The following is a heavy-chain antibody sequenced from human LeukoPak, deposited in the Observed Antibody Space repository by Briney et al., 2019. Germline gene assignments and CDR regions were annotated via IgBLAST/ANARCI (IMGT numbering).Heavy chain of an antibody. CDR2: ISGSGGST. J-gene: IGHJ6*03. CDR3: AKVVCWYFYYYYMDV. CDR1: GFTFSSYA. V-gene: IGHV3-23*01. Sequence: PGGSLRLSCAASGFTFSSYAMSWVRQAPGKGLEWVSAISGSGGSTYYADSVKGGFTISRDNSKNTLYLQMNSLRAEDTAVSYCAKVVCWYFYYYYMDVWGKGTTVTVSS. D-gene: IGHD2-8*01.